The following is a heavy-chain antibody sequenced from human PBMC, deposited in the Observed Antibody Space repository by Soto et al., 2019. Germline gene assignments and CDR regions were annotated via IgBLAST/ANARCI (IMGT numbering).Heavy chain of an antibody. CDR2: ISAYNGNT. Sequence: ASVKVSCKASGYTFTSYGISWVRQAPGQGLEWMGWISAYNGNTNYAQKLQGRVTMTTDTSTSTAYMELRSLRSEDTAVYYCARTVDNWNYWASGPWGQGTLVTVSS. D-gene: IGHD1-7*01. CDR1: GYTFTSYG. J-gene: IGHJ5*02. V-gene: IGHV1-18*01. CDR3: ARTVDNWNYWASGP.